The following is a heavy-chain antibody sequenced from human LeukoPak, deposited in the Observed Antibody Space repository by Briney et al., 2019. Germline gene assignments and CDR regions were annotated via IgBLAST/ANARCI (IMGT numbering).Heavy chain of an antibody. V-gene: IGHV3-21*01. CDR2: ISSSTVYI. CDR3: VRDGSSGYDP. J-gene: IGHJ5*02. Sequence: PGGSLRLSCAASGFTFSSYNMNWVRQAPGKGLEWVSFISSSTVYIYYADSVKGRFTISRDNAKNSLYLQMNSLRVEDTAVYYCVRDGSSGYDPWGQGTLVTVSS. D-gene: IGHD5-12*01. CDR1: GFTFSSYN.